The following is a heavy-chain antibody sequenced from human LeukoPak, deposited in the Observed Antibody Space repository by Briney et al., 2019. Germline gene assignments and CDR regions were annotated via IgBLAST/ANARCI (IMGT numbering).Heavy chain of an antibody. D-gene: IGHD3-3*01. CDR2: IYYSGST. V-gene: IGHV4-30-4*01. J-gene: IGHJ5*02. CDR3: AREVTIFGVVNWFDP. Sequence: SETLSLTCTVSGGSISSGDYYWSWIRQPPGKGLEWIGYIYYSGSTYYNPSLKSRVTISVDRSKNQFSLKLSSVTAADTAVYYCAREVTIFGVVNWFDPWGQGTLVTVSS. CDR1: GGSISSGDYY.